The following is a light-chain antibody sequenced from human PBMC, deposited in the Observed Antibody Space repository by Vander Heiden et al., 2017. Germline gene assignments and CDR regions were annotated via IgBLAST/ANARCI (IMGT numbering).Light chain of an antibody. V-gene: IGLV3-1*01. CDR2: QDT. CDR3: PAWDNNTVI. J-gene: IGLJ2*01. Sequence: SFELAQPPSVSVSPGQTASITCSGYELGDKYACWYQQKPGQSPVLVIYQDTKRPSGIPERISVSNSGNTATLTISGTEAMDEADYFCPAWDNNTVIFGGGTKLSVL. CDR1: ELGDKY.